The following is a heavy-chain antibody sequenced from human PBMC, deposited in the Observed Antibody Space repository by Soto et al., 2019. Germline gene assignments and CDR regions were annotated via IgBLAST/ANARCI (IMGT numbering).Heavy chain of an antibody. V-gene: IGHV3-7*05. D-gene: IGHD3-3*01. CDR1: GFTFSSHW. Sequence: EVQLVESGGGLVQSGGSLRLSCAASGFTFSSHWMSWVRQAPGKGLEWVANIIQGGSDKYYVDSVEGRFTISRDNAKNSVYLQMHSLRAEDTAVYYWARAIYGGTTTFDYWGQGTLVTVSS. CDR2: IIQGGSDK. J-gene: IGHJ4*02. CDR3: ARAIYGGTTTFDY.